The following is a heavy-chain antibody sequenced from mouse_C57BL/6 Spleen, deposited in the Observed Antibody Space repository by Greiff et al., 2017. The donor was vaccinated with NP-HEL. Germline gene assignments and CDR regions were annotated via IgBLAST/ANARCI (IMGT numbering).Heavy chain of an antibody. V-gene: IGHV5-17*01. J-gene: IGHJ1*03. D-gene: IGHD1-1*01. CDR1: GFTFSDYG. Sequence: EVKLMESGGGLVKPGGSLKLSCAASGFTFSDYGMHWVRQAPEKGLEWVAYISSGSSTIYYADTVKGRFTISRDNAKNTLFLQMTSLRSEDTAMYYCARPYYGSSFYWYFDVWGTGTTVTVSS. CDR2: ISSGSSTI. CDR3: ARPYYGSSFYWYFDV.